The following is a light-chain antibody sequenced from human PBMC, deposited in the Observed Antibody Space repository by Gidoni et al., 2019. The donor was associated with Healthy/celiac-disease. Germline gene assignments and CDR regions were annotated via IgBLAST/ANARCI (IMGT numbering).Light chain of an antibody. Sequence: QSALTPPASVSGSPGPAITRSRTGTSSDVGSYNRVSWDQQQPGKAPKLMICEGSKPPSGVSNRVSGSKSGNTASLTSSGLQAEDEADYYCCAYAGSSTLVFGGGTKLTVL. CDR2: EGS. CDR3: CAYAGSSTLV. J-gene: IGLJ2*01. CDR1: SSDVGSYNR. V-gene: IGLV2-23*01.